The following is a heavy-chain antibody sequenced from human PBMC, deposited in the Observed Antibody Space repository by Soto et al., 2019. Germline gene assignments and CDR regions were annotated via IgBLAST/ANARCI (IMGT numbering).Heavy chain of an antibody. D-gene: IGHD6-13*01. J-gene: IGHJ5*02. Sequence: KPSETLSLTCSVSGGSISSSNFYWGWIRQPPGKRLEWIGSIYYSGSTDHNPSLKSRVTISADTSKNQLSLKLTSVTAADTAVYYCARHSRPQSSSWFEPGCPGTLLKVFS. V-gene: IGHV4-39*01. CDR3: ARHSRPQSSSWFEP. CDR2: IYYSGST. CDR1: GGSISSSNFY.